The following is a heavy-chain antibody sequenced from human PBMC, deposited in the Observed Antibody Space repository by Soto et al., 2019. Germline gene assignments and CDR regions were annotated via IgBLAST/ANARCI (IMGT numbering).Heavy chain of an antibody. CDR2: ISYDGSNK. CDR1: GFTFSSYG. CDR3: AKDSNPCETRGPGVPHRYGMDV. V-gene: IGHV3-30*18. D-gene: IGHD3-10*01. Sequence: PGGSLRLSCAASGFTFSSYGMHWVRQAPGKGLEWVAVISYDGSNKYYADSVKGRFTISRDNSKNTLYLQMNSLRAEDTAVYYWAKDSNPCETRGPGVPHRYGMDVWGQGTTVTVYS. J-gene: IGHJ6*02.